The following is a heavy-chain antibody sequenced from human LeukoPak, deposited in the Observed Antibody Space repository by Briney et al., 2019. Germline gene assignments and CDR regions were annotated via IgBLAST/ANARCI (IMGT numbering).Heavy chain of an antibody. J-gene: IGHJ4*02. CDR1: GGTFSSYA. V-gene: IGHV1-69*01. Sequence: SVKVSCKASGGTFSSYAISWVRQAPGQGLEWMGGLLPIFGTANYAQKFQGRVTITADESTSTAYMELSSLRSEDTAVYYCARDHRDLYYFDYWGQGTLVTVSS. D-gene: IGHD1-14*01. CDR2: LLPIFGTA. CDR3: ARDHRDLYYFDY.